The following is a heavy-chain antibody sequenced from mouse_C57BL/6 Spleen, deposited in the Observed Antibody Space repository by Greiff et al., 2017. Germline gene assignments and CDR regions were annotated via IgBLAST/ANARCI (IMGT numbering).Heavy chain of an antibody. CDR3: ARYWTWYYFDY. J-gene: IGHJ2*01. D-gene: IGHD1-1*02. Sequence: VQLQQPGAELVKPGASVKLSCKASGYTFTSYWMQWVKQRPGQGLEWIGEIDPSDSYTNYNQKFKGKATLTVDTSSSTAYMQLSSLTSEDSAVYYCARYWTWYYFDYWGQGTTLTVSS. V-gene: IGHV1-50*01. CDR1: GYTFTSYW. CDR2: IDPSDSYT.